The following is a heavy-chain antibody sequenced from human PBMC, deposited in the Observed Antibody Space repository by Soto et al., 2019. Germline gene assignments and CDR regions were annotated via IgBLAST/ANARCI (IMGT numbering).Heavy chain of an antibody. Sequence: PGESLKISWKGAGCSFISYWSGWVRQMPGKGLEWMGIIYPGDSDTRYSPSFQGQVTISADKSITTAYLQWSSLKASDTAMYYCARTAAAGKYYYGVDVWGQGTTVTVSS. CDR3: ARTAAAGKYYYGVDV. CDR2: IYPGDSDT. J-gene: IGHJ6*02. D-gene: IGHD6-13*01. CDR1: GCSFISYW. V-gene: IGHV5-51*01.